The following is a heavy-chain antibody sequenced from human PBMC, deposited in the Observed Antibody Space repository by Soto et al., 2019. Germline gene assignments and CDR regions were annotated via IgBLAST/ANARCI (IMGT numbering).Heavy chain of an antibody. CDR1: GDSMRGYHFY. J-gene: IGHJ4*02. CDR3: AYGSSSAWIDY. CDR2: AHFSGGNT. Sequence: SETLSLTCSVSGDSMRGYHFYWGWIRQAPGKGLEWIGSAHFSGGNTYYSPSLKSRVSISVDTSKNEFSLRLTSLTAADTAVYFCAYGSSSAWIDYWGQGTLGTSPQ. D-gene: IGHD6-25*01. V-gene: IGHV4-39*01.